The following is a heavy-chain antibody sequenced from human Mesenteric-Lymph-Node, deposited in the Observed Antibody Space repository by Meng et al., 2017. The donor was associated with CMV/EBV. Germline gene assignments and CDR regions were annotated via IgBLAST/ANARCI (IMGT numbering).Heavy chain of an antibody. V-gene: IGHV3-43*01. CDR1: GFTFNDYT. CDR2: ISWDGTGT. Sequence: GESLKISCAASGFTFNDYTMHWVRQAPGKGLEWVSLISWDGTGTHYADSVKGRFTISRDNSRNSLYLQMNSLRTEDTALYYCAKDYSSFDWLSHFEYWGQGTLVTVSS. J-gene: IGHJ4*02. D-gene: IGHD3-9*01. CDR3: AKDYSSFDWLSHFEY.